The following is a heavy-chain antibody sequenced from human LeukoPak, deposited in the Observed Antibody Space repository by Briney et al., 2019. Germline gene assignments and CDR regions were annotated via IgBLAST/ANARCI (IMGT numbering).Heavy chain of an antibody. Sequence: SETLSLTCSVSGGSISNWCWNWIRPPAGKGLEWIGHMRICADTNYKPSLKSRLTMSADKSNNETYLKLTSVTAAVTAVYYCARQRADRIFGVVMGFGLDYWGRGTLVTVSS. J-gene: IGHJ4*02. CDR1: GGSISNWC. CDR3: ARQRADRIFGVVMGFGLDY. V-gene: IGHV4-4*07. CDR2: MRICADT. D-gene: IGHD3-3*02.